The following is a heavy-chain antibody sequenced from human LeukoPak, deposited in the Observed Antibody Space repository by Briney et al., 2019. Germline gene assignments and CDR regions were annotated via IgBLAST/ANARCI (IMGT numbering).Heavy chain of an antibody. Sequence: SETLSLTCAVNGGSFNNFYWSWIRQPPGKGLEWIGEINGYGSSYHNLSLKSRVTILVDMSKSQFSLKLNSVTAADTAVYYCARGRPSTGVRERTDFDYWGQGTLVTVSS. D-gene: IGHD1-1*01. J-gene: IGHJ4*02. CDR2: INGYGSS. CDR1: GGSFNNFY. V-gene: IGHV4-34*01. CDR3: ARGRPSTGVRERTDFDY.